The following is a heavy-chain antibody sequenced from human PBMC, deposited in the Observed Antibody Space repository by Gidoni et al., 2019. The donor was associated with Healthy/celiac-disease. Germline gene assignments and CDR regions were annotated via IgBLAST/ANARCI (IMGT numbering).Heavy chain of an antibody. CDR1: GFPFSSYG. CDR2: IRYDGSNK. V-gene: IGHV3-30*02. CDR3: AKDGGGNHDAFDI. Sequence: QVQLVESGGGVVQPGGSLRLSCAASGFPFSSYGMHWVRQAPGKGLEWVAFIRYDGSNKYYADSVKGRFTISRDNSKNTLYLQMNSLRAEDTAVYYCAKDGGGNHDAFDIWGQGTMVTVSS. J-gene: IGHJ3*02. D-gene: IGHD2-15*01.